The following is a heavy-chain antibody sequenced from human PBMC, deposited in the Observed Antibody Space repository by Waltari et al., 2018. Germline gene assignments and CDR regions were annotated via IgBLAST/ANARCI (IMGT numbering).Heavy chain of an antibody. J-gene: IGHJ6*03. D-gene: IGHD6-19*01. CDR2: IYSGGST. CDR3: ARDRGIAVAGTRKYYYYMDV. Sequence: EVQLVETGGGSIQPGGSLRLSCAASGFTVSSNYMSWVRQAPGKGLEWVSVIYSGGSTYYADSVKGRFTISRDNSKNTLYLQMNSLRAEDMAVYYCARDRGIAVAGTRKYYYYMDVWGKGTTVTVSS. CDR1: GFTVSSNY. V-gene: IGHV3-53*02.